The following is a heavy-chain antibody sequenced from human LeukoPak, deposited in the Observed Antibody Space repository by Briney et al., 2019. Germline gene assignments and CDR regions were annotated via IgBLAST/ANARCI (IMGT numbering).Heavy chain of an antibody. CDR1: GGSISSYY. D-gene: IGHD3-10*01. V-gene: IGHV4-59*01. Sequence: SETLSLTCTVSGGSISSYYWSWVRQPPGKGLEWIGYMYYSGSTNYNPSLTSRVTISVDTSKNQFSLKLSSVTAADTAVYYCAKPMVRGVIYAFDIWGQGTMVTVSS. CDR2: MYYSGST. J-gene: IGHJ3*02. CDR3: AKPMVRGVIYAFDI.